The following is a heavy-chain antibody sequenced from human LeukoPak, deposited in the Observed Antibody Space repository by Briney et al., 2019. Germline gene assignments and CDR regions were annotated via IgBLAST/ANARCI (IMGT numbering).Heavy chain of an antibody. D-gene: IGHD6-13*01. V-gene: IGHV4-59*01. CDR3: ARVGSSWRYFDY. Sequence: PSETLSLTCTVSGGSISSYHWSWIRQPPGKGLEWFGYIHYSGSTNYNPSLKRRVTISVDTSKNQFSLKLISVTAADTAVYYCARVGSSWRYFDYWGQGALVTVSS. CDR1: GGSISSYH. CDR2: IHYSGST. J-gene: IGHJ4*02.